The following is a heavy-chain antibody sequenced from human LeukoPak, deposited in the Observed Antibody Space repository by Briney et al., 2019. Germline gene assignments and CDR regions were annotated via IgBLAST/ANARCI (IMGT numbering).Heavy chain of an antibody. CDR1: GFTFGDYA. CDR3: SRDQTPYY. CDR2: IACKTYGGTA. J-gene: IGHJ4*02. V-gene: IGHV3-49*04. Sequence: GGSLRLSCTASGFTFGDYAMTWVRQGPGKGLEWVGFIACKTYGGTAEYAGSVKGRFTISRDDSKSIAYLQMNSLKTEDTAVYFCSRDQTPYYWGQGTLVTVSS.